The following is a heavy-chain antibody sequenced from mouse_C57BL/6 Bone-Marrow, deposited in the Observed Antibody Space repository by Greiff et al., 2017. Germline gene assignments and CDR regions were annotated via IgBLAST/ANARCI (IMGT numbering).Heavy chain of an antibody. J-gene: IGHJ3*01. V-gene: IGHV1-72*01. D-gene: IGHD1-1*02. CDR3: ARGGVYYGLFAY. Sequence: QVQLQQPGAELVKPGASVTLSCKASGYTFTSYWMHWVKQRPGRGLEWIGRIDPNSGGTKYPEKFKSKATLTVYTPSSTAYMQLSRLTSEDAAVYYWARGGVYYGLFAYWGQGTLVTVSA. CDR1: GYTFTSYW. CDR2: IDPNSGGT.